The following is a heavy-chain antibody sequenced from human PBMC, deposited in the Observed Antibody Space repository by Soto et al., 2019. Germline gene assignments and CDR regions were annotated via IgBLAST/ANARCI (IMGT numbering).Heavy chain of an antibody. CDR3: ARLGTGVANYYYGMDV. V-gene: IGHV3-9*01. CDR1: GFTFDDYA. CDR2: ISWNSGSI. D-gene: IGHD3-3*01. J-gene: IGHJ6*02. Sequence: PGGSLRLSCAASGFTFDDYAMHWVRQAPGKGLEWVSGISWNSGSIGYADSVKGRFTISRDNAKNSLYLQMNSLRAEDTALYYCARLGTGVANYYYGMDVWGQGTTVTVSS.